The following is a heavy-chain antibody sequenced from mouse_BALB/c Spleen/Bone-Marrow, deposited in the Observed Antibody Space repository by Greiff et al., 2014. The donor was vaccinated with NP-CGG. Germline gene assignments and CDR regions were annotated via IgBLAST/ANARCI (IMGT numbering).Heavy chain of an antibody. CDR3: ARGDYDYDDWFAY. CDR1: GYTFTSYW. Sequence: VMLVESGAELARPGASVKLSCKASGYTFTSYWMQWVKRRPGQGLEWIGAIYPGDGDTRYTQKFKGKATLTADKSSSTAYMQLSSLASEDSAVYYCARGDYDYDDWFAYWGQGTLVTVSA. V-gene: IGHV1-87*01. CDR2: IYPGDGDT. D-gene: IGHD2-4*01. J-gene: IGHJ3*01.